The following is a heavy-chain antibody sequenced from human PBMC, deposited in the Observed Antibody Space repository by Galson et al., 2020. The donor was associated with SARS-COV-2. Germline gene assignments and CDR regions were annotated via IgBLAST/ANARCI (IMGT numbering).Heavy chain of an antibody. J-gene: IGHJ3*02. D-gene: IGHD3-3*01. CDR2: IKQDGSEK. V-gene: IGHV3-7*03. CDR3: ARELAPDYDFWSGYYPDAFDI. CDR1: GFTFSSYW. Sequence: GESLKISCAASGFTFSSYWMSWVRQAPGKGLEWVANIKQDGSEKYYVDSVKGRFTISRDNAKNSLYLQMNSLRAEDTAVYYCARELAPDYDFWSGYYPDAFDIWGQGTMVTVSS.